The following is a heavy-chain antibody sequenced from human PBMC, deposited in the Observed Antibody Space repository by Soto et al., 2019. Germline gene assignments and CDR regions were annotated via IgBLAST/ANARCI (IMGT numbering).Heavy chain of an antibody. Sequence: GWSLRLSCAASGFTFSSYAMSWVRQAPGKGLEWVSAISGSGGSTYYADSVKGRFTISRDNSKNTLYLQMNSLRAEDTAVYYCAKGGYSSSWSRSGYYYGIDVWGQGTTVTVYS. D-gene: IGHD6-13*01. J-gene: IGHJ6*02. V-gene: IGHV3-23*01. CDR3: AKGGYSSSWSRSGYYYGIDV. CDR2: ISGSGGST. CDR1: GFTFSSYA.